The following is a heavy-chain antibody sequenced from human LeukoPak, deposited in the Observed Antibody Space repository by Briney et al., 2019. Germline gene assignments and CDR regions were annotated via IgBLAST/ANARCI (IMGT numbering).Heavy chain of an antibody. Sequence: GRSLRLSCAASGFTFSSYAMHWVRQAPGKGLEWVAVISYDGSNKYYADSVKGRFTISRDNSKNTLYLQMNSLRAEDTAVYYCARVGGSYYVGSYFDYWGQGTLVTVSS. CDR1: GFTFSSYA. D-gene: IGHD1-26*01. CDR3: ARVGGSYYVGSYFDY. J-gene: IGHJ4*02. CDR2: ISYDGSNK. V-gene: IGHV3-30-3*01.